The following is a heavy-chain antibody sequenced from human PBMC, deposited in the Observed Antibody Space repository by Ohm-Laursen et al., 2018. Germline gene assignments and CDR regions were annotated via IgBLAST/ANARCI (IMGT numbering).Heavy chain of an antibody. CDR3: ARHADYDSDAFDI. Sequence: GTLSLTCSVSGGPISSHYWSWVRQPAGKGLEWIGYIYYSGGTNYNPSLKSRVTISVDRSKNQFSLKLYSVTAADTAVYYCARHADYDSDAFDIWGQGTMVTVAS. CDR1: GGPISSHY. D-gene: IGHD3-22*01. V-gene: IGHV4-59*08. CDR2: IYYSGGT. J-gene: IGHJ3*02.